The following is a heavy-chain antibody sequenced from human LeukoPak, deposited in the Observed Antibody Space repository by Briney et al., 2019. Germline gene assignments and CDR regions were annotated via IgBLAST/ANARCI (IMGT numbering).Heavy chain of an antibody. CDR3: ARGGGLDV. V-gene: IGHV3-7*03. D-gene: IGHD3-16*01. Sequence: GGSLRLSCLASGFTFSNTWMNWVRQAPGKGLEWVASINHNGNVNYYVDSVKGRFTISRDNAKNSLYLQMSNLRAEDTAVYFCARGGGLDVWGQGATVTVSS. CDR2: INHNGNVN. J-gene: IGHJ6*02. CDR1: GFTFSNTW.